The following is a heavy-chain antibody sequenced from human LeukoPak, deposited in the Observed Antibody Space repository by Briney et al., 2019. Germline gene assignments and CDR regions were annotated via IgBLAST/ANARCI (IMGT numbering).Heavy chain of an antibody. Sequence: ASGKVSYKASGYTVTSYGISWVRQAAGQGLEWMGWISAYNANTNYAQKLQGRVTMTTDTSTSTAYMELRSLRSDDTAVYYCARDLSSGSYGPWGQGTLVTVSS. J-gene: IGHJ5*02. CDR3: ARDLSSGSYGP. D-gene: IGHD1-26*01. CDR2: ISAYNANT. CDR1: GYTVTSYG. V-gene: IGHV1-18*01.